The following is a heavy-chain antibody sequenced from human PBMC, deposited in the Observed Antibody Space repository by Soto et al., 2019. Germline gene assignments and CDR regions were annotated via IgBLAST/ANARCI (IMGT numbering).Heavy chain of an antibody. D-gene: IGHD3-3*01. CDR3: ARVITIFGVANYYYGMDV. V-gene: IGHV4-34*01. CDR2: INHSGST. J-gene: IGHJ6*02. CDR1: GGSFSGYY. Sequence: KPSETLSLTCAVYGGSFSGYYWSWIRQPPGKGLEWIGEINHSGSTNYNPSLKSRVTISVDTSKNQFSLKLSSVTAADTAVYYCARVITIFGVANYYYGMDVWGQGTTVTVSS.